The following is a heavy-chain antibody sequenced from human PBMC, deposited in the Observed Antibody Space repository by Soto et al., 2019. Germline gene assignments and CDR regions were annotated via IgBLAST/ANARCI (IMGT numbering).Heavy chain of an antibody. J-gene: IGHJ3*02. D-gene: IGHD6-19*01. Sequence: GGSLRLSCAASGFTFSSYAMSWVRQAPGKGLERFSAISDSGGSTYYADPVKCRFTISRDNSKNTVYLQMNSQRAEDTNVYYGAKDGAVAGTTDALDIWGQGTMVTDS. CDR2: ISDSGGST. CDR3: AKDGAVAGTTDALDI. CDR1: GFTFSSYA. V-gene: IGHV3-23*01.